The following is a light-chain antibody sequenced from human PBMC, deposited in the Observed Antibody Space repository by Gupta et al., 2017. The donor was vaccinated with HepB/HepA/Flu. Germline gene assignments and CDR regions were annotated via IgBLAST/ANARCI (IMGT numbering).Light chain of an antibody. CDR3: NSYTSSSTVI. V-gene: IGLV2-14*03. CDR1: SSDVGAYNY. CDR2: DVS. Sequence: QSALTQPASVSGSPGQPITISCTGTSSDVGAYNYVSWYQQHPDKAPKVIIFDVSNRPSGVSNRFSGSKSGNTASLTISGLQAEDEADYYCNSYTSSSTVIFGGGTKLTVL. J-gene: IGLJ2*01.